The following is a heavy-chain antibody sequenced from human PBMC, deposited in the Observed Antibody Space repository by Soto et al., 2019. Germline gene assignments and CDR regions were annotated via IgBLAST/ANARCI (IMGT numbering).Heavy chain of an antibody. CDR1: GFTFDYYW. CDR2: VHSDGTTT. V-gene: IGHV3-74*01. Sequence: EVQLVESGGGLVQPGESQRLSCAASGFTFDYYWMHWVRQAPGKGLVWVSRVHSDGTTTTYADSVKGRFTISRDNARNTVSLQMSSLRAEDTAIYYCARGDRGGFDLWGHGTVVTVSS. D-gene: IGHD3-10*01. CDR3: ARGDRGGFDL. J-gene: IGHJ3*01.